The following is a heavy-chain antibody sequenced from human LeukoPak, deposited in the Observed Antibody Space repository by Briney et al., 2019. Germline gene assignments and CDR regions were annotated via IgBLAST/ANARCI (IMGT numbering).Heavy chain of an antibody. J-gene: IGHJ4*02. Sequence: GGSLRLSCAASGFTFSSYAMSWVRQAPGKGLEWVSAISGSGGSTYYADSVKGRFTISRDNSKDTLYLQMNSLRAEDTAVYYCAKDLHSSGYYFDYWGQGTLVTVSS. D-gene: IGHD3-22*01. CDR1: GFTFSSYA. CDR3: AKDLHSSGYYFDY. V-gene: IGHV3-23*01. CDR2: ISGSGGST.